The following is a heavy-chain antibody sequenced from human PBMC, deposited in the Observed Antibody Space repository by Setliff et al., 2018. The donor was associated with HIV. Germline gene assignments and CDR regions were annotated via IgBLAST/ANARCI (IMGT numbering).Heavy chain of an antibody. V-gene: IGHV3-23*01. CDR3: AKVLDIATTGRRLGVLDI. CDR2: ISGSGDDT. CDR1: GFTFSKYA. Sequence: AGGSLRLSCAASGFTFSKYAMTWVRQAPGKGLEWVSGISGSGDDTYYADSVKGRFTISRDNSKNTLYLQMNSLRVEDTALYYCAKVLDIATTGRRLGVLDIWGQGTMVTVSS. J-gene: IGHJ3*02. D-gene: IGHD6-13*01.